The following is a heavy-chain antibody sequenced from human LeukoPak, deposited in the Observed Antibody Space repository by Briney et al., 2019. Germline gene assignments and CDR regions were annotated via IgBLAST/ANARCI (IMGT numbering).Heavy chain of an antibody. CDR3: ARPLVGSGLDAFDI. J-gene: IGHJ3*02. V-gene: IGHV3-66*01. CDR2: IYSGGDT. CDR1: GFTVSSNY. D-gene: IGHD2-15*01. Sequence: PGESLRLSCAASGFTVSSNYMSWVRQAPGEGLEWHSVIYSGGDTYYAHSVKGRLTISRDNSKNTLYLQINNLRAEDTALYYCARPLVGSGLDAFDIWGQGTMVTVS.